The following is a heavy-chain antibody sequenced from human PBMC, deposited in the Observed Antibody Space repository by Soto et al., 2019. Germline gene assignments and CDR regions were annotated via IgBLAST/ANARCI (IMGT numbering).Heavy chain of an antibody. CDR1: GFTFSAYA. D-gene: IGHD2-15*01. Sequence: PGGSLRLSCATSGFTFSAYAMTWVRQAPGKGLEWVSTVSASGGTTYYADSVKGRFAISRDESNNTLSLQMNSLRAEDTGVYYCAKDSLPEIHCKAGTSPVEFDSWGQGTLVTVSS. CDR3: AKDSLPEIHCKAGTSPVEFDS. J-gene: IGHJ4*02. CDR2: VSASGGTT. V-gene: IGHV3-23*01.